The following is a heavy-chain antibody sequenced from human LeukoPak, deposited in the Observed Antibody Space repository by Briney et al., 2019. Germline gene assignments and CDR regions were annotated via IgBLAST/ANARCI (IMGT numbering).Heavy chain of an antibody. D-gene: IGHD3-10*01. CDR2: ISSSSSTI. Sequence: RPGGSLRLSCAASGFTFSSYSMNWVRQAPGKGLEWVSYISSSSSTIYYADSVKGRFTISRDNAKNSLYLQMNSLRAEDTAVYYCARLGSGSYPWFDPWGQGTLVTVSS. J-gene: IGHJ5*02. CDR1: GFTFSSYS. V-gene: IGHV3-48*01. CDR3: ARLGSGSYPWFDP.